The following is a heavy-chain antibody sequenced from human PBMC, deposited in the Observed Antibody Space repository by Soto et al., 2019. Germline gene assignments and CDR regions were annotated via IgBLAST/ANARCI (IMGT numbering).Heavy chain of an antibody. V-gene: IGHV3-48*03. D-gene: IGHD3-10*01. Sequence: EVQLVESGGGLVQPGGSLRLSCAASGFTFSSYEMNWVRQAPGKGLEWVSYISSSGSTIYYADSVKGRFTISRDNAKNSLYLQMNSLRAEDTAVYYCATTDITMVRGVLLWGQGTLVTVSS. J-gene: IGHJ4*02. CDR2: ISSSGSTI. CDR1: GFTFSSYE. CDR3: ATTDITMVRGVLL.